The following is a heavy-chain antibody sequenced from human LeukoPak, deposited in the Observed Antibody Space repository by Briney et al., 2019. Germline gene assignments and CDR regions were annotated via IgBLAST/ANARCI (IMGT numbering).Heavy chain of an antibody. D-gene: IGHD3-10*01. Sequence: GGSLRLSCAASGFTFSSYSMNWVRQAPGKGLEWVSSISSSISYIYYADSVKGRFTISRDNAKNSLYLQMNSLRAEDTAVYYCARASTYYYGSGEDFDYWGRGTLVTVSS. V-gene: IGHV3-21*01. CDR2: ISSSISYI. CDR3: ARASTYYYGSGEDFDY. CDR1: GFTFSSYS. J-gene: IGHJ4*02.